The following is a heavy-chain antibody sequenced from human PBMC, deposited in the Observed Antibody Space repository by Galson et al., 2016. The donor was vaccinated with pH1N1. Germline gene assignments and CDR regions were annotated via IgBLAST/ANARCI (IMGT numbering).Heavy chain of an antibody. CDR1: GYTFSSYG. CDR2: IGAYNGHT. D-gene: IGHD5-12*01. J-gene: IGHJ6*02. Sequence: SVKVSCKASGYTFSSYGISWVRRAPGQGLEWMGWIGAYNGHTNYAQKVQGRVTMTADTSTSTAYMELRSLRSDDTAVYYCAREGYSHSDTYYFGMDVWGQGTTVTVSS. V-gene: IGHV1-18*01. CDR3: AREGYSHSDTYYFGMDV.